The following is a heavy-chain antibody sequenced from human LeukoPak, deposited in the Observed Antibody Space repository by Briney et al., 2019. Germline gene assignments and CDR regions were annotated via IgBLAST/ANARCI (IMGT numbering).Heavy chain of an antibody. CDR3: AKETRTRPIGYYYGMDV. J-gene: IGHJ6*02. D-gene: IGHD1-26*01. V-gene: IGHV3-48*01. CDR2: ISRSSGTI. CDR1: GFTFSSYS. Sequence: GGSLRLSCAVTGFTFSSYSMYWVRQAPGKGLEWVSYISRSSGTISYAESVKGRFTISRDTAKNALYLQMSSLRAEDTAVYYCAKETRTRPIGYYYGMDVWGQGTTVTVSS.